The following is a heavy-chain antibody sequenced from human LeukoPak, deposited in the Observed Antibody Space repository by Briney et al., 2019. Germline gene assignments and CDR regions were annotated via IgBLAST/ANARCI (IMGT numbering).Heavy chain of an antibody. J-gene: IGHJ6*04. CDR1: GFTFSSYE. V-gene: IGHV3-48*03. CDR2: ISSSGSTI. D-gene: IGHD6-13*01. CDR3: ARVIAAAAYYYGMDV. Sequence: GGSLRLSCAASGFTFSSYEMNWVRQAPGKGLEWVSYISSSGSTIYCADSVKGRFTISRDNAKNSLYLQMNSLRAEDTAVYYCARVIAAAAYYYGMDVWGKGTTVTVSS.